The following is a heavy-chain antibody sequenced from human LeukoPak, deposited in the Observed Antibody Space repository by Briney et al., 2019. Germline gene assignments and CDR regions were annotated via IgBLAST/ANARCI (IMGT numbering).Heavy chain of an antibody. J-gene: IGHJ4*02. CDR2: ISTGTGNP. V-gene: IGHV7-4-1*02. D-gene: IGHD3-10*01. CDR1: GYTFTKYA. Sequence: ASVKVSCKASGYTFTKYAMNWLRQAPGQRPEWMGWISTGTGNPTYAQGFTGRFVFSLDTSVSTAYLEITSLKAEDTAAYYCTRDFYNSGSSLLDYWGQGTLVTVSS. CDR3: TRDFYNSGSSLLDY.